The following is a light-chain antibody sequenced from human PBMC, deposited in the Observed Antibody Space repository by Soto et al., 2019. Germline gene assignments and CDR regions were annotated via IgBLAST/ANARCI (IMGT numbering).Light chain of an antibody. V-gene: IGKV1-39*01. CDR3: QQSYSTPLT. CDR1: QTINIF. Sequence: DIQMTQSPSSLSASVGYRVTITCRASQTINIFLKWYQQKPGKAPMLLIYAASNLQSGVPSRFSGSGSGTDFTLTISSLQPEDFATYYCQQSYSTPLTFGGGTKVDIK. J-gene: IGKJ4*01. CDR2: AAS.